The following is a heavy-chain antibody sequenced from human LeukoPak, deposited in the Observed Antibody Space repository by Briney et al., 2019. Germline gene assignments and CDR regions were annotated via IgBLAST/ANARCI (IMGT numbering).Heavy chain of an antibody. D-gene: IGHD6-19*01. V-gene: IGHV3-30*18. J-gene: IGHJ5*02. CDR1: GFTFSSYG. Sequence: PGGSLRLSCAASGFTFSSYGMHWVRQAPGKGLEWVALISCGGSKRYYADSVKGRFTISRDNSKNTLSLQMNSLRAEDTAVYFCAKEGGSSGHNWFDPWGQGTLVTVSS. CDR3: AKEGGSSGHNWFDP. CDR2: ISCGGSKR.